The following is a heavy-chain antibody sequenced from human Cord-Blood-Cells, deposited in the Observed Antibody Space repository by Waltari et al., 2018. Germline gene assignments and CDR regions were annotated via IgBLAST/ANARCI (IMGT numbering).Heavy chain of an antibody. D-gene: IGHD3-10*01. J-gene: IGHJ4*02. V-gene: IGHV3-53*01. CDR3: ARVYGSGSGDDY. CDR1: GFTVSSTY. CDR2: IYSGGST. Sequence: EVQLVESGGGLIQPGGSLRLAWAASGFTVSSTYMGWVRQAPGKGLEWVSVIYSGGSTYYADSVKGRFTISRDNSKNTLYLQMNSLRAEDTAVYYCARVYGSGSGDDYWGQGTLVTVSS.